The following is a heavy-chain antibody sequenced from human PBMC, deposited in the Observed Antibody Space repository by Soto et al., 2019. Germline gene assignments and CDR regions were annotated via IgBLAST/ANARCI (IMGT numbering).Heavy chain of an antibody. CDR1: GFTFSSYA. CDR2: ISTSGDGT. CDR3: ATLARTKDFDY. J-gene: IGHJ4*02. D-gene: IGHD2-8*01. Sequence: EVQLLESGGGLVQPGGSLRLSCAASGFTFSSYAMTWVSQAPGKGLEWVSGISTSGDGTYYADSVKGRFTISRDNSKNTLCLQMNSLRAEDTAVYYCATLARTKDFDYWGQGTLVTVSS. V-gene: IGHV3-23*01.